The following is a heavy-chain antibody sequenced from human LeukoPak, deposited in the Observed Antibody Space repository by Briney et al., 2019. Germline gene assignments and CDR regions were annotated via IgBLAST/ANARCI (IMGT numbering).Heavy chain of an antibody. D-gene: IGHD1-26*01. J-gene: IGHJ4*02. CDR1: GGSFSGYY. Sequence: SETLSLTCAVYGGSFSGYYWSWIRQPPGKGLEWIGEINHSGSTYYNPSLKSRVTISVDTSKNQFSLKLSSVTAADTAVYYCARQGSIVGATQRSDYWGQGTLVTVSS. V-gene: IGHV4-34*01. CDR2: INHSGST. CDR3: ARQGSIVGATQRSDY.